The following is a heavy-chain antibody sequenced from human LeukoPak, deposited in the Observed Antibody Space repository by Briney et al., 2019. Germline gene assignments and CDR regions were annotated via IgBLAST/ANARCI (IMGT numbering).Heavy chain of an antibody. D-gene: IGHD3-10*01. J-gene: IGHJ4*02. CDR2: IWYDGSNK. CDR3: ARDGSLWFGELLFTGFDY. CDR1: GFTFSSYG. Sequence: PGGSLRLSCAASGFTFSSYGMHWVRQAPGKGLEWVAVIWYDGSNKYYADSVKGRFTISRDNSKNTLYLQMNSLRAEDTAVYYCARDGSLWFGELLFTGFDYWGQGTLVTVSS. V-gene: IGHV3-33*01.